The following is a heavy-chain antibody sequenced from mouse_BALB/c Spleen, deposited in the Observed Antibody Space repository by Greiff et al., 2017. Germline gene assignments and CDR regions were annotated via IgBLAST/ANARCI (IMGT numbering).Heavy chain of an antibody. Sequence: EVQLVESGGGLVKPGGSLKLSCAASGFTFSDYYMYWVRQTPEQRLEWVATISDGGSYTYYPDSVKGRFTISRDNAKNNLYLQMSSLKSEDTAMYDCANGNYEAWFAYWGQGTLVTVSA. CDR3: ANGNYEAWFAY. CDR1: GFTFSDYY. J-gene: IGHJ3*01. CDR2: ISDGGSYT. V-gene: IGHV5-4*02. D-gene: IGHD2-1*01.